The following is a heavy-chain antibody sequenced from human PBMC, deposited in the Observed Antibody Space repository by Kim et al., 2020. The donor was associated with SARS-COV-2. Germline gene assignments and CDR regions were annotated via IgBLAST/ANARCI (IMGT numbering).Heavy chain of an antibody. V-gene: IGHV4-39*01. J-gene: IGHJ3*02. CDR2: IYYSGST. Sequence: SETLSLTCTVSGGSISSSSYYWGWIRQPPGKGLEWIGSIYYSGSTYYNPSLKSRVTISVDTSKNQFSLKLSSVTASDTAVYYCARHFGSYSRSGAFDIWGQGTMVTVSS. CDR1: GGSISSSSYY. D-gene: IGHD1-26*01. CDR3: ARHFGSYSRSGAFDI.